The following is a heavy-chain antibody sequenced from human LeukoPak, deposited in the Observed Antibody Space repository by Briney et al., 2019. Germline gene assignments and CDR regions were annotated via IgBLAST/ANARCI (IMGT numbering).Heavy chain of an antibody. CDR3: ARGIAARPLDY. J-gene: IGHJ4*02. V-gene: IGHV4-59*01. CDR1: GGSISSYY. Sequence: PSETLSLTCTVSGGSISSYYWSWIRQPPGKGLEWIGYIYYSGSTNYNPSLKSRVTISVDTSKNQFSLKLSSVTAADTAVYYCARGIAARPLDYWGQGTLVTVSS. D-gene: IGHD6-6*01. CDR2: IYYSGST.